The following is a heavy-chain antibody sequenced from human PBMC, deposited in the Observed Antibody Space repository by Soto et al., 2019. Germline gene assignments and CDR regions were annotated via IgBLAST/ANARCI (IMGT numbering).Heavy chain of an antibody. D-gene: IGHD6-13*01. CDR3: ARDLGIAAAGKNAFDI. V-gene: IGHV4-61*01. J-gene: IGHJ3*02. CDR1: GGSVSSGSYY. CDR2: IYYSGST. Sequence: SETLSLTCTVSGGSVSSGSYYWSWIRQPPGKGLEWIGYIYYSGSTNYNPSLKSRVTISVDTSKNQFSLKLSSVTAADTAVYYCARDLGIAAAGKNAFDIWGQGTMVTVSS.